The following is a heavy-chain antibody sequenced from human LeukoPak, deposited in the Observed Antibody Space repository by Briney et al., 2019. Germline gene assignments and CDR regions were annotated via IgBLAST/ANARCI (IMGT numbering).Heavy chain of an antibody. D-gene: IGHD4-23*01. CDR2: ISGSGRSGT. J-gene: IGHJ4*02. CDR3: AKAPGGGNWN. CDR1: GFTFSTYA. V-gene: IGHV3-23*01. Sequence: GGSLRLSCVASGFTFSTYAMTWVRQAPGKGLEWVSVISGSGRSGTNYADSVKGRFNISRDNSKNTLYLQMNSLRVEDTAIYYCAKAPGGGNWNWGQGTLVTVSS.